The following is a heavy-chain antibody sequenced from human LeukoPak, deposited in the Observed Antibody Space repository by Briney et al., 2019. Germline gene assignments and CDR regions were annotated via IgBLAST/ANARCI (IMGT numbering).Heavy chain of an antibody. J-gene: IGHJ5*02. CDR3: ARQGPKYSSSWYRSGTNNWFDP. D-gene: IGHD6-13*01. CDR2: IYPGDSDT. CDR1: GYSFTSYW. V-gene: IGHV5-51*01. Sequence: HGESLKISCKGSGYSFTSYWIGWVRQMPGKGLEWMGIIYPGDSDTRYSPSFQGQVTISADKSTSTAYLQWSSLKASDTAMYYCARQGPKYSSSWYRSGTNNWFDPWGQGTLVTVSS.